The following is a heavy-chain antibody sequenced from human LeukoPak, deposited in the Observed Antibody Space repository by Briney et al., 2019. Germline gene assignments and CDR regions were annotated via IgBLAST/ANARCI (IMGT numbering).Heavy chain of an antibody. J-gene: IGHJ4*02. CDR1: GFTFNSFA. CDR3: AKDKLGATVFWDY. D-gene: IGHD1-26*01. Sequence: GGSLRLSCAASGFTFNSFAMSWVRQAPGKGLEWVSGISASGSTPYYTDSVKGRFTISRDNSKNTLYLQTNSLRAEDTAVYYCAKDKLGATVFWDYWGQGTLVTVSS. CDR2: ISASGSTP. V-gene: IGHV3-23*01.